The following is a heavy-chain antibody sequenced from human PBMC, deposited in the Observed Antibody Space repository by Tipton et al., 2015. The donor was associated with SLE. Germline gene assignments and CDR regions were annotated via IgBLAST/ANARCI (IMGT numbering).Heavy chain of an antibody. Sequence: TLSLTCTVSGGTVSSGPYYWSWIRQHPGKGLEWIGYISNTGSTYYDPSLESRVTISVDTSKNLFSLKLTFVTAADTAVYFCARSAYDSLEPWGQGTLVTVSS. J-gene: IGHJ5*02. CDR1: GGTVSSGPYY. CDR2: ISNTGST. D-gene: IGHD5-12*01. CDR3: ARSAYDSLEP. V-gene: IGHV4-31*03.